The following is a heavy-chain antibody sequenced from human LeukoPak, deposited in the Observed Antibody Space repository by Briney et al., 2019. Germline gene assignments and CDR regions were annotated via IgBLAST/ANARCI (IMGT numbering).Heavy chain of an antibody. V-gene: IGHV4-59*01. Sequence: SETLSLTCTVSGGSISSYYWSWIRQPPGKGLEWIGYIYYSGSTNYNPSLKSRVTISVDTSKNQFSLKPSSVTAADTAVYYCARGLGYGEYLVPFDIWGQGTLVTVSS. J-gene: IGHJ3*02. D-gene: IGHD4-17*01. CDR1: GGSISSYY. CDR3: ARGLGYGEYLVPFDI. CDR2: IYYSGST.